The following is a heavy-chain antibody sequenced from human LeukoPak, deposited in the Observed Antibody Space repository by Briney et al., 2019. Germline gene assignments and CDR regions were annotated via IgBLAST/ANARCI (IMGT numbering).Heavy chain of an antibody. J-gene: IGHJ4*02. CDR2: IDPSDSYT. V-gene: IGHV5-10-1*01. CDR3: ARRPRNSPFDY. CDR1: GYSFTSYW. Sequence: GESLKISCKGSGYSFTSYWISWVRQMPGKGLEWMGRIDPSDSYTNYRPSFQGPVTISADKSISTAYLQWSSLKASDTAMYYCARRPRNSPFDYWGQGALVTVSS. D-gene: IGHD2-21*01.